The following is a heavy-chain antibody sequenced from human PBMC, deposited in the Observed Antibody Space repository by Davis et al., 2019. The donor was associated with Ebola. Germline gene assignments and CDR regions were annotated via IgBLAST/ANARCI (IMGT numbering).Heavy chain of an antibody. V-gene: IGHV4-34*01. J-gene: IGHJ6*02. CDR3: ARGQGGVVVAAHWYGMDV. Sequence: PSETLSLTCAVYGGSFSGYYWSWIRQPPGKGLEWIGEINHSGSTNYNPSLKSRVTISVDTSKNQFSLKLSSVTAADTAVYYCARGQGGVVVAAHWYGMDVWGQGTTVTVSS. D-gene: IGHD2-15*01. CDR2: INHSGST. CDR1: GGSFSGYY.